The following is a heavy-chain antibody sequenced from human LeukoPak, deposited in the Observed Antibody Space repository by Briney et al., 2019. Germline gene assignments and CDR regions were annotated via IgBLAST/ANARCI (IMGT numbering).Heavy chain of an antibody. CDR2: ISAYNGNT. V-gene: IGHV1-18*04. J-gene: IGHJ4*02. Sequence: ASVKVSCKASGYIFINYYIHWVRQAPGQGLEWMGWISAYNGNTNYAQKLQGRVTMTTDTSTSTAYMELRSLRSDDTAVYYCARDFSSGWPNFDYWGQGTLVTVSS. CDR3: ARDFSSGWPNFDY. CDR1: GYIFINYY. D-gene: IGHD3-3*01.